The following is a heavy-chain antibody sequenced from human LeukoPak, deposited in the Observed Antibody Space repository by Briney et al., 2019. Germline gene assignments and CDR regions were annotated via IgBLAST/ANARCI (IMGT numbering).Heavy chain of an antibody. V-gene: IGHV3-21*01. D-gene: IGHD5-18*01. J-gene: IGHJ4*02. CDR1: GFTFRTYW. CDR3: ARRASTERGHSYGLDY. CDR2: ISFSGTYI. Sequence: GGSLRLSCAVSGFTFRTYWMSWVRQAPGKGLEWVSSISFSGTYIYYADSLKGRITIPRDNARRSLFLQMNSLRAEDTAVYYCARRASTERGHSYGLDYWGQGTLVTVSS.